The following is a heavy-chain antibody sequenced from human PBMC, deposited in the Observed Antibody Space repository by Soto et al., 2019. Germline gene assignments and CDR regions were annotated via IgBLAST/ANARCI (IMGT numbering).Heavy chain of an antibody. CDR3: ASRIIAARDYYYYGMDV. CDR2: IIPIFGTA. V-gene: IGHV1-69*01. J-gene: IGHJ6*02. Sequence: QVQLVQSGAEVKKPGSSVKGSCKASVGTFSSYAISWVRQAPGQGREWMGGIIPIFGTANYAQKFQGRVTITADESTSTAYVELSSLRSEDTAVYYCASRIIAARDYYYYGMDVWGQGTTVTVSS. CDR1: VGTFSSYA. D-gene: IGHD6-6*01.